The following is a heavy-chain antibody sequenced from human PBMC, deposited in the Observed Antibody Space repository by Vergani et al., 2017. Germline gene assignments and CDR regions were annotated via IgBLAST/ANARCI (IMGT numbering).Heavy chain of an antibody. CDR1: GYTFTSYA. CDR2: INAGNGNT. CDR3: ARGGELERRPSRVWFDP. V-gene: IGHV1-3*01. D-gene: IGHD1-1*01. J-gene: IGHJ5*02. Sequence: QVQLVQSGAEVKKPGASVQVSCKASGYTFTSYAMHWVRQAPGQRLEWMGWINAGNGNTKYSQTFQGRVTITRDTSASTAYMELISLRSEDTAVYYCARGGELERRPSRVWFDPWGQGTLVTVSS.